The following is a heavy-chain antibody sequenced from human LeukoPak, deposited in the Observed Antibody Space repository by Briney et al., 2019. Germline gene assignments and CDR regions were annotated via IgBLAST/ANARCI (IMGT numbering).Heavy chain of an antibody. J-gene: IGHJ4*02. D-gene: IGHD4-17*01. CDR2: ISGSGGST. CDR3: AKSGTPVTTFVDC. Sequence: GGSLRLSCAASGFTFSSYAMRWVRQAPGKGLEWVSISGSGGSTYYADSVKGRYTISRDNSKNPLYLQMNSLRAEDTTVYFCAKSGTPVTTFVDCRGQGTLVTVSS. CDR1: GFTFSSYA. V-gene: IGHV3-23*01.